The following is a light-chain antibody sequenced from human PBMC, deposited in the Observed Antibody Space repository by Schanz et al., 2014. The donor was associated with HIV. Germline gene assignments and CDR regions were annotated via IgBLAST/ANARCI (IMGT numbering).Light chain of an antibody. CDR3: SSYTSTNTLVV. CDR1: SSNVGGYNS. J-gene: IGLJ2*01. V-gene: IGLV2-14*03. Sequence: QSALTQPASVSGSPGQSITISCTGTSSNVGGYNSLSWYQQHPGKAPKLIIYDVSNRPSGISYRFSGSKSGNTVSLTISGLQAEDEGDYYCSSYTSTNTLVVFGGGTKLTVL. CDR2: DVS.